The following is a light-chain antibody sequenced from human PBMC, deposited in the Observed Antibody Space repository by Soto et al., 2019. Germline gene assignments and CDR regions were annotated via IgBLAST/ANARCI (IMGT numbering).Light chain of an antibody. J-gene: IGKJ1*01. Sequence: DIQMTQSPSTLSGSPGDRVTISCRASQTVSSWLAWYQQKPGEAPKLLIYDVSALNSGVPPRFSGSGSGTEFTLTISSLQPDDFATYYCQHYNSYSETFGQGTKVDIK. CDR2: DVS. V-gene: IGKV1-5*01. CDR1: QTVSSW. CDR3: QHYNSYSET.